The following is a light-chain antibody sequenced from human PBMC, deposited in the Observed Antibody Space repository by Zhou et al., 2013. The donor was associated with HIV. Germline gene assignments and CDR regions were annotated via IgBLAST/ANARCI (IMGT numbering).Light chain of an antibody. CDR2: AAS. J-gene: IGKJ2*01. Sequence: DIQMTQSPSSLSASVGDRVTITCRASQSISSYLNWYQQKPGKAPKLLIYAASSLQSGVPSRFSGSGSGTDFTLTISSLQPEDFATYYCHQYYSTPDTFGQGTKLEIK. CDR1: QSISSY. V-gene: IGKV1-39*01. CDR3: HQYYSTPDT.